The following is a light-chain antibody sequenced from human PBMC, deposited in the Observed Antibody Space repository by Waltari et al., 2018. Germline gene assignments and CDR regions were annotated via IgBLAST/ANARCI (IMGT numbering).Light chain of an antibody. J-gene: IGLJ2*01. Sequence: QSALTQPRSVSGSPGQSVTISCTGTSSDVGGYNYVSWYQQHPGKAPKLMIYDVSKRPSGVPDRFFGSKSGNPGSLTISWIQAVDETDYYCCANAGSDRVSGGGTKVTVL. V-gene: IGLV2-11*01. CDR3: CANAGSDRV. CDR2: DVS. CDR1: SSDVGGYNY.